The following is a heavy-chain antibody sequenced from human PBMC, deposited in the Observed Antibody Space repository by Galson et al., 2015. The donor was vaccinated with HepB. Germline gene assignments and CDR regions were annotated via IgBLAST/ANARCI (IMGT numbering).Heavy chain of an antibody. CDR2: ISGSGDYT. D-gene: IGHD3-3*01. CDR1: GFTFSSYD. Sequence: SLRLSCAGSGFTFSSYDMSWVRQAPGKGLEWVSAISGSGDYTYYADSMKGRFTISRDNPKNTLYLHMNSLRVEDTAVYYCAIWGGYYTPIDNWGQGTRVTVSS. CDR3: AIWGGYYTPIDN. J-gene: IGHJ4*02. V-gene: IGHV3-23*01.